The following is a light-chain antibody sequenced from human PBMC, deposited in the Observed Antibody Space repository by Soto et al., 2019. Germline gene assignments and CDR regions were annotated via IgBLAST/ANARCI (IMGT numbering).Light chain of an antibody. CDR1: QGINNC. V-gene: IGKV1-27*01. CDR3: QKSNCFRT. J-gene: IGKJ4*01. Sequence: DVQLTQSPSSLSASVGDRVTITCRASQGINNCLAWYQQKPGKAPNLLIYAASTLQSGVPSRFSGSGSWTEFTLTISSLQPEDVATYYCQKSNCFRTFGGGTKVEI. CDR2: AAS.